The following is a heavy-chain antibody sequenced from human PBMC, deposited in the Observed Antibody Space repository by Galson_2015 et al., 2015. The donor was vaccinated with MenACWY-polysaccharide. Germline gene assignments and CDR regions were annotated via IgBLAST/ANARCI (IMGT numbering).Heavy chain of an antibody. J-gene: IGHJ4*02. CDR3: ARDVVGDGYNSGHLDY. D-gene: IGHD5-24*01. Sequence: SVKVSCKASGYTFTSYGISWVRQAPGQGLEWMGWISAYNGNTNYAQKLQGRVTMTTDTSTSTAYMELRSLRSDDTAVYYCARDVVGDGYNSGHLDYWGQGTLVTVSS. CDR2: ISAYNGNT. V-gene: IGHV1-18*01. CDR1: GYTFTSYG.